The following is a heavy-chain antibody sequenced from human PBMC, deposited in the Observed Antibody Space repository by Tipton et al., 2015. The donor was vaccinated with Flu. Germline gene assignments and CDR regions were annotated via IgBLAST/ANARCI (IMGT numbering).Heavy chain of an antibody. Sequence: TLSLTCIVSGDSISSYYWNWIRQPPGKGLEWIGYIYYSGSTTYNPSLNSRVSISVDTSKKQFSLKVDSVTAADTAVYFCARASGDFWSGYHYYGMDVWGQGTTVTVSS. V-gene: IGHV4-59*01. CDR3: ARASGDFWSGYHYYGMDV. J-gene: IGHJ6*02. D-gene: IGHD3-3*01. CDR2: IYYSGST. CDR1: GDSISSYY.